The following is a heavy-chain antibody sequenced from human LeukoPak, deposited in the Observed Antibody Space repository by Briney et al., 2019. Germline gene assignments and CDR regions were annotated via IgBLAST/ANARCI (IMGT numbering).Heavy chain of an antibody. Sequence: GGSLRLSCAVSGLTFSRYAMSWVRQAPGKGLEWVSAISESGSGTYYADSVKGRFTTSRDNSKDTLSLQMNSLRAEDTAVYYCAKDIAQGYTFGSIEQDYWGQGTLVTVSS. CDR3: AKDIAQGYTFGSIEQDY. CDR2: ISESGSGT. J-gene: IGHJ4*02. D-gene: IGHD5-18*01. V-gene: IGHV3-23*01. CDR1: GLTFSRYA.